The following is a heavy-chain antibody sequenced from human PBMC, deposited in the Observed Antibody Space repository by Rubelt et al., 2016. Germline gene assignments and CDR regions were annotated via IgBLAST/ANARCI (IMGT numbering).Heavy chain of an antibody. D-gene: IGHD6-19*01. J-gene: IGHJ4*02. V-gene: IGHV1-3*01. CDR3: ATGYSSGWYVAY. CDR1: GYSFTTYS. Sequence: QVQLVQSGAEVKKPGASVKVSCKAAGYSFTTYSIHWVRQAPGQRLEWMGWINAGNGNTKYSQKFQGRVTITRDTSARKAYMELSSLRSEDTAIYYCATGYSSGWYVAYWGQGTLVTVSS. CDR2: INAGNGNT.